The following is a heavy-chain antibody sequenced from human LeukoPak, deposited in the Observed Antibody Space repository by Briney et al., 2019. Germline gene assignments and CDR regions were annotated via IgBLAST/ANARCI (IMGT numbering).Heavy chain of an antibody. D-gene: IGHD4-17*01. Sequence: GGSLTLSCAASGFTFSNYWMHRVRQAPGKGLVWVSRINSDGSSTSYADSVKGRFTISRDNAKNTLYLQMNSLRAEDTAVYYCARAPTTVTTFDYWGQGTLVTVPS. CDR2: INSDGSST. CDR1: GFTFSNYW. CDR3: ARAPTTVTTFDY. J-gene: IGHJ4*02. V-gene: IGHV3-74*01.